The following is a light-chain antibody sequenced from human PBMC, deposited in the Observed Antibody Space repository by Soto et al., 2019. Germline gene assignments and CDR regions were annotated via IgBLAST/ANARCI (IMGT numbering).Light chain of an antibody. J-gene: IGLJ2*01. CDR1: TGDIGAFNY. Sequence: QSALTQPPSASGSPGQSVTISCTGTTGDIGAFNYVSWYQQHPGKAPKLMIYEVSNRPSGVSNRFSGSKSGNTASLTISGLQAEDEADYYCSSYTSSSTLEVVFGGGTKLTVL. CDR2: EVS. CDR3: SSYTSSSTLEVV. V-gene: IGLV2-14*01.